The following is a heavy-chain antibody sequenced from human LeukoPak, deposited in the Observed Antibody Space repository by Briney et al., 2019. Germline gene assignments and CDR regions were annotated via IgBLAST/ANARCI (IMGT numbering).Heavy chain of an antibody. D-gene: IGHD3-10*01. CDR2: INPNSGGT. Sequence: ASVKVSCKASGYTFTGYYMHWVRQAPGQGLEWMGWINPNSGGTNYAQKFQGRVTMTRDTSISTAYMELSRLRSEDTAVYYCATSAKDDSGSFSLDYWGQGTLVTVSS. CDR3: ATSAKDDSGSFSLDY. CDR1: GYTFTGYY. V-gene: IGHV1-2*02. J-gene: IGHJ4*02.